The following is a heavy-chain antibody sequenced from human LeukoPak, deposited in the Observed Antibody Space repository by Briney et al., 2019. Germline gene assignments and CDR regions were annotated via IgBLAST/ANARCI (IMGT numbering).Heavy chain of an antibody. CDR3: ARVYSYGSGTYYYFDY. Sequence: GGSLRLSCAASGFTFSSYTIHWVRQRPGKGLEWVAVMSHDGNNKYYARSVRGRFTISRDNSMNTLYLQMNSLSAEDTAVYFCARVYSYGSGTYYYFDYWGQGTLVAVSS. D-gene: IGHD3-10*01. CDR1: GFTFSSYT. J-gene: IGHJ4*02. V-gene: IGHV3-30-3*01. CDR2: MSHDGNNK.